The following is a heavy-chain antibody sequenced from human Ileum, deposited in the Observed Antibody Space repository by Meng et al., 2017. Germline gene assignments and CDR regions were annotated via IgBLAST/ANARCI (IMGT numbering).Heavy chain of an antibody. CDR1: GGTFSSYA. V-gene: IGHV1-69*06. J-gene: IGHJ4*02. Sequence: GQLVESGCEGKKPGSSVKVSCKASGGTFSSYAISWVRQAPGQGLEWMGGIIPIFGTANYAQKFQGRVTITADKSTSTAYMELSSLRSEDTAVYYCARGPKWSSGWYGVDYWGQGTLVTVSS. CDR3: ARGPKWSSGWYGVDY. D-gene: IGHD6-19*01. CDR2: IIPIFGTA.